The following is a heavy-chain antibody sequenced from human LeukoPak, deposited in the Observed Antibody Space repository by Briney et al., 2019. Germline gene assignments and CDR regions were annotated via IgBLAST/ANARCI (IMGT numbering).Heavy chain of an antibody. CDR3: ARSFWSGYYDY. J-gene: IGHJ4*02. CDR2: IKEDGSET. V-gene: IGHV3-7*01. CDR1: GFTFTKYW. Sequence: GGSLRLSCEASGFTFTKYWMSWVRQAPGKGLEWVANIKEDGSETYYVDSVKGRFTISRDNAKNSLYLQMNSLRAEDTAVYYCARSFWSGYYDYWGQGTLVTVSS. D-gene: IGHD3-3*01.